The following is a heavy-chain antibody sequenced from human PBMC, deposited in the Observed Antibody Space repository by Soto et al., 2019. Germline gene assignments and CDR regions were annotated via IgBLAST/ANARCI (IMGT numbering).Heavy chain of an antibody. Sequence: EVQLVESGGGLVQPGGSLRLSCAASGFTFSSYWMTWVRQAPGKGLEWVANIKQDGSDRYYVDSVKGRFTISRDNAQNSLYLEMDSLRAEDTAVYYCARGPRPRLTTITLAGGSYYYAMDVWGQGTTVTFSS. CDR2: IKQDGSDR. V-gene: IGHV3-7*03. CDR3: ARGPRPRLTTITLAGGSYYYAMDV. CDR1: GFTFSSYW. D-gene: IGHD4-4*01. J-gene: IGHJ6*02.